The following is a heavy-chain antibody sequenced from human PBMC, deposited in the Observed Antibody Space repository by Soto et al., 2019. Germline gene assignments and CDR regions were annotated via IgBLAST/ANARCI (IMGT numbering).Heavy chain of an antibody. J-gene: IGHJ4*02. CDR3: ARAGGSYSDY. CDR2: ISYDGSNK. Sequence: QVQLVESGGGVVQPGRSLRLSCAASGFTFSSYAMHWVRQAPGKGLEWVAVISYDGSNKYYADSVKGRFTISRDNSKNPLYLQMNSLIAEDTAVYYCARAGGSYSDYWGQGTLVTVSS. D-gene: IGHD1-26*01. V-gene: IGHV3-30-3*01. CDR1: GFTFSSYA.